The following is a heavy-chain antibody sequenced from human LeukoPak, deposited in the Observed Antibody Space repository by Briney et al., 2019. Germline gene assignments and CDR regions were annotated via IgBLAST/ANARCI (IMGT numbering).Heavy chain of an antibody. J-gene: IGHJ5*02. CDR1: GFTFSSYE. V-gene: IGHV3-48*03. CDR3: ARDQSSSWYVWFDP. Sequence: PGGSLRPSCTASGFTFSSYEMSWVREAPGKGVEWGSYISSSVTTIYYPDFVKGRFSISRDNAKNSLYLQMNSLRAEDTAVYYCARDQSSSWYVWFDPWGQGTLVTVSS. CDR2: ISSSVTTI. D-gene: IGHD6-13*01.